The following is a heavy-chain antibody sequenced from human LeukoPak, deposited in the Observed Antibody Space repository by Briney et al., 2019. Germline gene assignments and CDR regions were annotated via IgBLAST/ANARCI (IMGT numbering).Heavy chain of an antibody. CDR3: ARREPSNAFDI. V-gene: IGHV4-34*01. J-gene: IGHJ3*02. CDR1: GGSFSGYY. D-gene: IGHD1-26*01. Sequence: SETLSLTCAVYGGSFSGYYWSWIRQPPGKGLEWIGEINHSGSTNYNPSLKSRVTISVDTSKNQFSLKLSSVTAADTAVYYCARREPSNAFDIWGQGTMVTVSS. CDR2: INHSGST.